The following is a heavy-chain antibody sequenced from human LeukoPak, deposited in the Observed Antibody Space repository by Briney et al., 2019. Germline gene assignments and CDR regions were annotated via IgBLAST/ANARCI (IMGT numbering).Heavy chain of an antibody. CDR3: ARDLRLSSSSAVGNYFDY. CDR1: GYTFTSYY. J-gene: IGHJ4*02. CDR2: INPSGGST. Sequence: ASVKVSCKASGYTFTSYYMHWVRQAPGQGLEWMGIINPSGGSTSYAQKFQGRVTMTRDMSTSTVYMELSSLRSEDTAVYYCARDLRLSSSSAVGNYFDYWGQGTLVTVPS. V-gene: IGHV1-46*01. D-gene: IGHD6-6*01.